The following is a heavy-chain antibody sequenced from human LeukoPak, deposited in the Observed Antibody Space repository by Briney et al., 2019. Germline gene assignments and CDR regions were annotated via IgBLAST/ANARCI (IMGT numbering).Heavy chain of an antibody. Sequence: GGSLRLSCAASGFTFSNYAIHWVRQAPGKGLEGGAVISFDGSNKYYADSVKGRFTISRDNSKNTLYLQMNSLRAEDTAVYYCARGYSSSYYYFDYWGQGTLVTVSS. V-gene: IGHV3-30-3*01. CDR1: GFTFSNYA. CDR2: ISFDGSNK. D-gene: IGHD3-22*01. J-gene: IGHJ4*02. CDR3: ARGYSSSYYYFDY.